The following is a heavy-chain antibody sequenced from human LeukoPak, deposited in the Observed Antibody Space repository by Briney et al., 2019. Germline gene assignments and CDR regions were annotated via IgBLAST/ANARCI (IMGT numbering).Heavy chain of an antibody. CDR2: MYHSGST. Sequence: PSETLSLTCTVSGYSIRSGYYWGWIRQPPGKGLEWIGSMYHSGSTYYNPSLRSRVIISVDTSKNQFSLKLSSVTAADTAVYYCARVGGITMIVVLIGDAFDIWGQGTMVTVSS. D-gene: IGHD3-22*01. V-gene: IGHV4-38-2*02. J-gene: IGHJ3*02. CDR1: GYSIRSGYY. CDR3: ARVGGITMIVVLIGDAFDI.